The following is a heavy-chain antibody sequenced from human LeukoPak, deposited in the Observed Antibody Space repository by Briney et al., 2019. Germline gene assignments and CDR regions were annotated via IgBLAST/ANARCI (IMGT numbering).Heavy chain of an antibody. J-gene: IGHJ5*02. CDR1: APITTYY. V-gene: IGHV4-59*01. CDR3: ARALSNWFDP. D-gene: IGHD2/OR15-2a*01. Sequence: SETLSLTCSVSAPITTYYWSWIRQPPGKGLERIGYVHHSGDTNYNPSLKSRVTMFVDTAKSQFFLILNSVTAADTAVYYCARALSNWFDPWGQGTLVTVSS. CDR2: VHHSGDT.